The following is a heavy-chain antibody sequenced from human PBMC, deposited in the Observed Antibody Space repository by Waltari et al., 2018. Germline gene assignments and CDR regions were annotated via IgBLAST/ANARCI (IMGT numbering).Heavy chain of an antibody. Sequence: QVQLQQWGAGLLKPSETLSLTCAVYGGSFSGYYWSWIRQPPGKGLEWIGEINHSGSTNYNPSLKSRVTISVDTSKNQFSLKLSSVTAADTAVYYCARGLAVPKILLWFGESPAIDAFDIWGQGTMVTVSS. J-gene: IGHJ3*02. CDR2: INHSGST. V-gene: IGHV4-34*01. CDR1: GGSFSGYY. D-gene: IGHD3-10*01. CDR3: ARGLAVPKILLWFGESPAIDAFDI.